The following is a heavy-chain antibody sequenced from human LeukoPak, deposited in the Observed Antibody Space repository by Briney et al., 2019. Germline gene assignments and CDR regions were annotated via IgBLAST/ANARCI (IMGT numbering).Heavy chain of an antibody. J-gene: IGHJ3*02. CDR1: GGSISSYY. V-gene: IGHV4-59*01. CDR2: IYYSGST. CDR3: ARGYYDFWSGYQGGFAFDI. D-gene: IGHD3-3*01. Sequence: SETLSLTCTVSGGSISSYYWSWIRQPPGKGLEWIGYIYYSGSTNYNPPLKSRVTISVDTSKNQFSLKLSSVTAADTAVYYCARGYYDFWSGYQGGFAFDIWGQGTMVTVSS.